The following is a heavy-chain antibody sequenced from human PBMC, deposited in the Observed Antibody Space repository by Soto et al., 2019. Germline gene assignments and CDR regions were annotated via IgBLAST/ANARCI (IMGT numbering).Heavy chain of an antibody. CDR1: GDSVSSGIYY. CDR2: VYYTGST. V-gene: IGHV4-61*01. J-gene: IGHJ4*02. D-gene: IGHD6-19*01. Sequence: QVQLQESGPGLVKPSETLSLTCTVSGDSVSSGIYYWSWFRQPPGQGLEWIGYVYYTGSTNYNPSLQSRVTISIDTSKNQFSLRLRFVTAADTAMYYCARRLASNPKYSFDFWGQGTQITVSS. CDR3: ARRLASNPKYSFDF.